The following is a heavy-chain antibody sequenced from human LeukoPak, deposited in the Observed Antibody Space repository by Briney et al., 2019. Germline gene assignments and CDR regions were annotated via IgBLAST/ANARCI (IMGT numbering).Heavy chain of an antibody. V-gene: IGHV4-31*03. CDR3: ARGGYSSWYDY. CDR1: GGAIGSDGYY. CDR2: IYYSGSA. J-gene: IGHJ4*02. D-gene: IGHD6-13*01. Sequence: PSQTLSLTCSVSGGAIGSDGYYWNWIRQHPGKGLEWIGYIYYSGSASYNPSLKSRVTISVDTSKNQFSLKLSSVTAADTAVYYCARGGYSSWYDYWGQGTLVTVSS.